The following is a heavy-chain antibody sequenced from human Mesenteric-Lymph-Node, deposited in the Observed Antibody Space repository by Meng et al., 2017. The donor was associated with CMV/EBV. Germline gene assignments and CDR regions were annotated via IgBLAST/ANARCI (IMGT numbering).Heavy chain of an antibody. V-gene: IGHV3-23*03. CDR3: ATPHIDFWAGYYAY. D-gene: IGHD3/OR15-3a*01. CDR1: GFTFSTRA. J-gene: IGHJ4*02. CDR2: IYRGGTTT. Sequence: GGSLRLSCAASGFTFSTRAMSWVRQAPGKGLEWVAVIYRGGTTTFYGESVKGRFTISRDDSTNTLYLHMNSVRAEDTAVYYCATPHIDFWAGYYAYWGQGTLVTVSS.